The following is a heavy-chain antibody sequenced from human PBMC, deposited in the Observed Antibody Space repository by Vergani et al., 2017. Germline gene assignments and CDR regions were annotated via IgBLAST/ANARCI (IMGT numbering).Heavy chain of an antibody. CDR3: ATKSCGTPGCQIGYFRE. J-gene: IGHJ1*01. CDR2: ISYDGTQK. D-gene: IGHD1-1*01. CDR1: GFTSSYYG. Sequence: QVHLVESGGGVVQPGRSLRLSCVVSGFTSSYYGMHWVRQAPGKGLEWVAVISYDGTQKYYADSVKCRFTISRDNYKSTLYLQMNSLRTEDTAVYYCATKSCGTPGCQIGYFREWVLGTLVTVSS. V-gene: IGHV3-30*03.